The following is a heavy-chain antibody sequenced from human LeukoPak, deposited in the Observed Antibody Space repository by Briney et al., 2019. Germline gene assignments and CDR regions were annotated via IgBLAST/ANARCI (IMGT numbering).Heavy chain of an antibody. V-gene: IGHV1-2*02. CDR3: ARWVWSGSFYYFDS. J-gene: IGHJ4*02. CDR2: ISPSNGAT. D-gene: IGHD1-26*01. CDR1: GYTFTGYY. Sequence: ASVNVSCKASGYTFTGYYMHWGRRAPGHRLEWMGWISPSNGATNYAQNLQDRVTMTSDTTISTGYMGLSRLRSDDTAVYYCARWVWSGSFYYFDSWGQGTLVTVSS.